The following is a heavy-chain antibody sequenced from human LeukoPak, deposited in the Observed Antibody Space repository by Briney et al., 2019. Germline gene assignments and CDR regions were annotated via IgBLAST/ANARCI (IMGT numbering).Heavy chain of an antibody. D-gene: IGHD1-26*01. Sequence: GGSLRLSCAASGFIVSNNYMSWVRQAPGKGLEWVSVLYSDGSTYYIDPVKGRFTISRDNSRNTLYLQMNSLRAEDTAVYYCATSIVGLTYDEHFQHWGQGTLVTVSS. J-gene: IGHJ1*01. V-gene: IGHV3-53*01. CDR1: GFIVSNNY. CDR3: ATSIVGLTYDEHFQH. CDR2: LYSDGST.